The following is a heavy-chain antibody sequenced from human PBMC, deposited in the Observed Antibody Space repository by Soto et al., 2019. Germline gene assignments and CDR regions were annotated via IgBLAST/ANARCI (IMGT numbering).Heavy chain of an antibody. J-gene: IGHJ4*02. D-gene: IGHD5-12*01. CDR1: GFTFSSYS. CDR3: AREAVDIVAATYYFDY. CDR2: ISSSSSYI. Sequence: NPVGSLRLSCAASGFTFSSYSMNWVRQAPGKGLEWVSSISSSSSYIYQADSVKGRFTISRDNAKNSLHLQMNSLRAEDTAVYYCAREAVDIVAATYYFDYWGQGTLVTVSS. V-gene: IGHV3-21*01.